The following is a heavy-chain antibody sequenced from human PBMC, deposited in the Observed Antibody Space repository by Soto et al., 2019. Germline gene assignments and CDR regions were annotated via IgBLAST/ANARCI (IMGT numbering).Heavy chain of an antibody. J-gene: IGHJ4*02. CDR2: INPKSGGT. CDR1: GYTFTVYY. Sequence: GASVKVSCKASGYTFTVYYMHCVRQAPGQGLEWMGWINPKSGGTMYPQKFQGRVTMTWDTSISTAYTALTRLRSDDTAVYYCARDLAKGGGSAGFDYWGQGTLVTVSS. CDR3: ARDLAKGGGSAGFDY. D-gene: IGHD1-26*01. V-gene: IGHV1-2*02.